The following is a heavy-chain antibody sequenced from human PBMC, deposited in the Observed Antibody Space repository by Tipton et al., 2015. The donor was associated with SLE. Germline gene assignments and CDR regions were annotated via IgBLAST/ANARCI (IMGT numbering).Heavy chain of an antibody. CDR3: ASNWNYEDYFDY. CDR2: ISESGDSR. Sequence: SLRLSCAASGFPFSSYGMNWVRQAPGKAPEWVATISESGDSRYYADSVQGRFIISRDNSKNSLYLQMNSLRAEDTAVYYCASNWNYEDYFDYWGQGTLVTVSS. D-gene: IGHD1-7*01. J-gene: IGHJ4*02. CDR1: GFPFSSYG. V-gene: IGHV3-23*01.